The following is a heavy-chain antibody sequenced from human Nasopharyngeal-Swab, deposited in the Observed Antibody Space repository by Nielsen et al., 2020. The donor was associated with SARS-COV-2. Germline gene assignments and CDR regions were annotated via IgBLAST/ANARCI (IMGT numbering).Heavy chain of an antibody. V-gene: IGHV1-69*13. Sequence: SMKVSCKASGGTFSSYAISWVRQAPGQGLEWMGGIIPIFGTVDYAQKFQGRVTITADESTSTAYMELSSLRSDDTAMYYCTRDQGRGSGSYSDYWGQGTLVTVSS. CDR3: TRDQGRGSGSYSDY. J-gene: IGHJ4*02. CDR2: IIPIFGTV. D-gene: IGHD1-26*01. CDR1: GGTFSSYA.